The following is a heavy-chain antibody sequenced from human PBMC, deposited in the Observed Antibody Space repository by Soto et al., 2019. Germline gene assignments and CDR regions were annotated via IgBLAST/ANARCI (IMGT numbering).Heavy chain of an antibody. CDR2: IKSKTDGGTT. J-gene: IGHJ6*02. V-gene: IGHV3-15*07. Sequence: PGGAPRLSPSAPGFTFRKARVNWGRPGPGEGLGWGGCIKSKTDGGTTDYAAPVKGRFTISRDDSKNTLYLQMNSLKTEDTAVYYCTTAYSSGWYTVYYYYYGMEVWGQGTTVTVSS. CDR3: TTAYSSGWYTVYYYYYGMEV. CDR1: GFTFRKAR. D-gene: IGHD6-19*01.